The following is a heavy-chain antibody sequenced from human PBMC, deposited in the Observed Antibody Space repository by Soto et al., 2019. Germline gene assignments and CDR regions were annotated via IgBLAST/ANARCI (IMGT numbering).Heavy chain of an antibody. J-gene: IGHJ4*02. V-gene: IGHV4-59*01. CDR2: IYYSGST. D-gene: IGHD6-19*01. CDR1: GGSISSYY. Sequence: PSETLSLTCTVSGGSISSYYWSWIRQPPGKGLEWIGYIYYSGSTNYNPSLKRRVTISVDTSKNQFSLKLSSVTAADTAVYYCARYHRGYSSGWYSDFGSYYFDYWGQGTLVTVSS. CDR3: ARYHRGYSSGWYSDFGSYYFDY.